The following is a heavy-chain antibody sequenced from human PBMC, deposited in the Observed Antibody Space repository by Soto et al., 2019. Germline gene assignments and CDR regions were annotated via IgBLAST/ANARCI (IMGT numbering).Heavy chain of an antibody. CDR3: ARQDGLSSGWIFDY. J-gene: IGHJ4*01. D-gene: IGHD6-19*01. CDR2: IYYHGNT. CDR1: GGPITGRTDS. V-gene: IGHV4-39*01. Sequence: QMQLRESGPGRVKPSATLSLTSAVSGGPITGRTDSWGWIRQHPGKTMEWTGTIYYHGNTYSNPSLNSRVTIPEDTTNNQVSLKLRSVTAADTAVYYCARQDGLSSGWIFDYWGHGTLVTVSS.